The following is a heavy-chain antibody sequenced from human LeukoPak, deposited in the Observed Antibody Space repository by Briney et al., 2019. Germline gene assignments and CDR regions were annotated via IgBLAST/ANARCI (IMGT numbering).Heavy chain of an antibody. CDR3: ARADCSSSTCYLRSSWFDP. CDR1: GFSLSGYD. D-gene: IGHD2/OR15-2a*01. V-gene: IGHV3-21*01. Sequence: GGSLRLSCAASGFSLSGYDMNWVRQAPGKGLEWVSSISTSSTFIYYTYSVKGRFTISRDNAKNSLYLQMNSLSAEDTAVYYCARADCSSSTCYLRSSWFDPWGQGTLVTVSS. J-gene: IGHJ5*02. CDR2: ISTSSTFI.